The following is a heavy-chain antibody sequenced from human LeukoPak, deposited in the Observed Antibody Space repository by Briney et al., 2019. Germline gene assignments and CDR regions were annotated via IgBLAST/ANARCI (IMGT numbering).Heavy chain of an antibody. CDR2: INPNSGGI. Sequence: GASVKVSCKASGYTFTGYFIHWVRQAPGQGLEWMGWINPNSGGISYAQKFQGRVTMTTDTSISTAYMELSSLRSDDTAVYYCASVDWLQLIPFDYWGQGTLVTVSS. V-gene: IGHV1-2*02. CDR3: ASVDWLQLIPFDY. CDR1: GYTFTGYF. D-gene: IGHD5-24*01. J-gene: IGHJ4*02.